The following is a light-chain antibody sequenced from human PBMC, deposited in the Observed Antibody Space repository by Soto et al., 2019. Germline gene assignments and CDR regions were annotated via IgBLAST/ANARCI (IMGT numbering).Light chain of an antibody. J-gene: IGLJ1*01. Sequence: QSVLTQPPSASRTPGQRVTISCSGSSSNIAGNAVNWFQQLPGTAPKLLIYSDNHRPSGVPDRFSGSKSGTSASLAISGLQSEDEADYYCATWADSLNTYVFGAGTKLTVL. CDR1: SSNIAGNA. V-gene: IGLV1-44*01. CDR2: SDN. CDR3: ATWADSLNTYV.